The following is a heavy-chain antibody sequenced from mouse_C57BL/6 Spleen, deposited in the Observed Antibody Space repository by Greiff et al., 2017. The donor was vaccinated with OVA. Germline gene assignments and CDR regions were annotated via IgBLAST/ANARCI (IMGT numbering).Heavy chain of an antibody. J-gene: IGHJ4*01. Sequence: VQLQESGPGLVQPSQSLSITCTVSGFSLTSYGVHWVRQSPGKGLEWLGVIWSGGSTDYNAAFISRLSISKDNSKSQVFFKMNSLQADDTAIYYCASYYTYAMDYWGQGTSVTVSS. V-gene: IGHV2-2*01. CDR2: IWSGGST. CDR1: GFSLTSYG. D-gene: IGHD2-12*01. CDR3: ASYYTYAMDY.